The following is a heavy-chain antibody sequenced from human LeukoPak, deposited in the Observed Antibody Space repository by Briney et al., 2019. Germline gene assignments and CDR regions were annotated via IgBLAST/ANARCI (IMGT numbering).Heavy chain of an antibody. J-gene: IGHJ4*02. CDR1: GGSISSYC. D-gene: IGHD6-13*01. Sequence: SETLSLTCTVSGGSISSYCWSWIRQPPGKGLEWIGYIYYSGTTNYNPSLKSRVTISVDTSKNQFSLKLSSVTAADTAVYYCARGVYIAAAQYGYWGQGTLVTVSP. CDR2: IYYSGTT. CDR3: ARGVYIAAAQYGY. V-gene: IGHV4-59*01.